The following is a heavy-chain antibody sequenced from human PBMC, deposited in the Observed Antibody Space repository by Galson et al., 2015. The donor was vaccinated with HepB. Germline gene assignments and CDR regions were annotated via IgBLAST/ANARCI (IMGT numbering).Heavy chain of an antibody. CDR3: ARQSARRNTYYYDSSGPYYFDY. CDR2: TYYRSKWYN. Sequence: CAISGDSVSSNSAAWNCIRQSPSRGLEWLGRTYYRSKWYNDYAVSVKSRITINPDTSKNQFSLQLNSVTPEDTAVYYCARQSARRNTYYYDSSGPYYFDYWGQGTLVTVSS. D-gene: IGHD3-22*01. V-gene: IGHV6-1*01. CDR1: GDSVSSNSAA. J-gene: IGHJ4*02.